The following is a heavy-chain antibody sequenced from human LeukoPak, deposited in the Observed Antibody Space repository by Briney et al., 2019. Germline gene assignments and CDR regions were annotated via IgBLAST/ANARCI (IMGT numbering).Heavy chain of an antibody. V-gene: IGHV1-2*02. Sequence: GASVKVSCKASGYTFIDYYMHWVRQAPGQGLEWVGWINPNSGGTNYAQKFQGRVTVTRDTSLNTVYMEVSGLRSDDTAVYYCAKPGRYSSSWWSGFDYWGQGTLVTVSS. CDR1: GYTFIDYY. J-gene: IGHJ4*02. CDR2: INPNSGGT. CDR3: AKPGRYSSSWWSGFDY. D-gene: IGHD6-13*01.